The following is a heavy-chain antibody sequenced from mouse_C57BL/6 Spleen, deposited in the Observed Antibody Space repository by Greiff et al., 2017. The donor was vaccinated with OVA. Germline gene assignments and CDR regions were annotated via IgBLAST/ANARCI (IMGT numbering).Heavy chain of an antibody. V-gene: IGHV1-80*01. CDR1: GYAFSSYW. CDR3: ARDGSSHWYFDV. J-gene: IGHJ1*03. Sequence: LVESGAELVKPGASVKISCKASGYAFSSYWMNWVKQRPGKGLEWIGQIYPGDGDTNYNGKFKGKATLTADKSSSTAYMQLSSLTSEDSAFYFCARDGSSHWYFDVWGTGTTVTVSS. CDR2: IYPGDGDT. D-gene: IGHD1-1*01.